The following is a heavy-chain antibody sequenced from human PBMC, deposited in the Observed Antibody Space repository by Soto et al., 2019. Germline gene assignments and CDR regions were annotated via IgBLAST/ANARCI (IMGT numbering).Heavy chain of an antibody. CDR3: ARAEITMVRGVIAYGMDV. CDR1: GFTFSSYD. V-gene: IGHV3-13*01. D-gene: IGHD3-10*01. J-gene: IGHJ6*02. Sequence: EVQLVESGGGLVQPGGSLRLSCAASGFTFSSYDMHWVRQATGKGLEWVSAIGTAGDTYYPGSVKGRFTISRENAKNSLYLQMNSLRAEDTAVYYCARAEITMVRGVIAYGMDVWGQGTTVTVSS. CDR2: IGTAGDT.